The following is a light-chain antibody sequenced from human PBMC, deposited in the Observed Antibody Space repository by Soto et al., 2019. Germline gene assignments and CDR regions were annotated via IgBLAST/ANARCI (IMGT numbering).Light chain of an antibody. Sequence: DIVMTQSPLSLPVTPGEPATLSCRASQSVSSKLAWYQQKPGQAPRLLIYGVSRRATGVPDRFSGSGSGTDFTLTISRLEPEDFAVYYCQHYGSSLRTFGQGTKVDIK. CDR1: QSVSSK. V-gene: IGKV3-20*01. CDR2: GVS. J-gene: IGKJ1*01. CDR3: QHYGSSLRT.